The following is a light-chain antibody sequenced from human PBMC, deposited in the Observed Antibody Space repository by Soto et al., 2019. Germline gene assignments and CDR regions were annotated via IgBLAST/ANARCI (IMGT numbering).Light chain of an antibody. J-gene: IGKJ1*01. CDR3: QPYDKLPRT. V-gene: IGKV3-15*01. Sequence: QRTRYMSPGQRATLSCTASQSVSSSYLAWYQQKPGQAPRLLIYGASTRATGIPARFSGSGSGTEFTLTIGNLQSEDFAVYHCQPYDKLPRTFGQRTKADI. CDR2: GAS. CDR1: QSVSSSY.